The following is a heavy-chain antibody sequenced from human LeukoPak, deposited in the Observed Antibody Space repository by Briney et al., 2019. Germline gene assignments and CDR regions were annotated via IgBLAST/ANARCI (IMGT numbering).Heavy chain of an antibody. CDR2: IAYDGVNK. CDR1: GLTFSSYG. Sequence: PGGSLRLSCAVSGLTFSSYGFNWVRQAPGKGLEWVAVIAYDGVNKFYGDSVKGRFSLSRDSAKNTVYLQMSSLRVEDTGVYYCAKVGANCSASACHGTWFDPWGQGTLVTVSS. V-gene: IGHV3-30*18. D-gene: IGHD2-15*01. J-gene: IGHJ5*02. CDR3: AKVGANCSASACHGTWFDP.